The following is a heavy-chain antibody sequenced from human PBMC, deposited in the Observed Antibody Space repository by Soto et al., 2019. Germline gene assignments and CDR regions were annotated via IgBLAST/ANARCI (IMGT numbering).Heavy chain of an antibody. J-gene: IGHJ4*02. CDR1: GGSISSGGYY. CDR2: IYYSGST. D-gene: IGHD2-15*01. Sequence: SETLSLTCTVSGGSISSGGYYWSWIRQHPGKGLEWIGYIYYSGSTYYNPSLKSRVTISVDTSKNQFSLKLSSVTAADTAVYYCARDLGGNPYYFDYWGQGTLVTVSS. V-gene: IGHV4-31*03. CDR3: ARDLGGNPYYFDY.